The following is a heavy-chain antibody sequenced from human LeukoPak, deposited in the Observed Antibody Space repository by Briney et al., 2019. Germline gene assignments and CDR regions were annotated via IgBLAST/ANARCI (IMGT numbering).Heavy chain of an antibody. D-gene: IGHD3-9*01. CDR2: ISYDGSNK. J-gene: IGHJ3*02. V-gene: IGHV3-30*04. Sequence: GGSLRLSCAASGFTFSSYAMHWVRQAPGKGLEWVAVISYDGSNKYYADSVKGRFTISRDNSKNTLYLQMNSLRAEDTAVYYCARGGDISTGYYTDAFDIWGQGTMVTVSS. CDR1: GFTFSSYA. CDR3: ARGGDISTGYYTDAFDI.